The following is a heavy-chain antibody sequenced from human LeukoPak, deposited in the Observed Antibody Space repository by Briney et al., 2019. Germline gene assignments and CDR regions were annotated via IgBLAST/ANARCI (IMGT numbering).Heavy chain of an antibody. CDR1: GFTFSSYG. CDR3: ARARGGSNSDY. J-gene: IGHJ4*02. D-gene: IGHD1-26*01. V-gene: IGHV3-33*01. CDR2: IWYDGSNE. Sequence: PGGSLRLSCAASGFTFSSYGMHWVRQAPGKGLEWVAVIWYDGSNEYYADSVKGRFTISRDNSKNTLYLQMNSLRAEDTAVYYCARARGGSNSDYWGQGTLVTVSS.